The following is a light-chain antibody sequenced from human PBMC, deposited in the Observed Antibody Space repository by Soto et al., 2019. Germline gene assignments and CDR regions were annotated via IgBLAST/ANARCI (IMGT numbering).Light chain of an antibody. V-gene: IGKV3-20*01. J-gene: IGKJ2*01. Sequence: EIVLTQSPGTLSLSPGERAILSCRASQSVTRSSLAWYQQKPGQAPRLLIYGASSRATGIPDRFSGSGSGADFTLSISRLETDDSAVYYCLQFENTPYTFGQGTNLE. CDR1: QSVTRSS. CDR3: LQFENTPYT. CDR2: GAS.